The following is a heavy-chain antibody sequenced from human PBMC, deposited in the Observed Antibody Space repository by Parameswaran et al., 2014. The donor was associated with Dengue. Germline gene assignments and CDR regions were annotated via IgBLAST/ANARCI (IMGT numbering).Heavy chain of an antibody. J-gene: IGHJ6*02. D-gene: IGHD3-10*01. CDR3: ARRFGARSHYYGMDV. V-gene: IGHV1-18*01. Sequence: WVRQAPGQGLEWMGWISAYNGNTNYAQKLQGRVTMTTDTSTSTAYMELRSLRSDDTAVYYCARRFGARSHYYGMDVWGQGTTVTVSS. CDR2: ISAYNGNT.